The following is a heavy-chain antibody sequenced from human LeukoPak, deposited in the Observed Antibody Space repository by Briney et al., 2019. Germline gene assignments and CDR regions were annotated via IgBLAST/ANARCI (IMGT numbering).Heavy chain of an antibody. CDR2: IYYSGST. CDR3: ARLMGYCSSTSCAKRFLYYYYGMDV. D-gene: IGHD2-2*01. Sequence: PSETLSLTCTVSGGSISSYYWSWIRQPPGKGLEWIGYIYYSGSTNYNPSLKSRVTISVDTSKNQFSLKLSSVTAADTAVYYCARLMGYCSSTSCAKRFLYYYYGMDVWGQGTTVIVSS. J-gene: IGHJ6*02. CDR1: GGSISSYY. V-gene: IGHV4-59*08.